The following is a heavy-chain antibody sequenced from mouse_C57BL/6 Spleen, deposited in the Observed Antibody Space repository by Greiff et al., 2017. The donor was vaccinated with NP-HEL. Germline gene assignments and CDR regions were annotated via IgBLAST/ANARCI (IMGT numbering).Heavy chain of an antibody. Sequence: VQLQQSGAELVRPGASVTLSCKASGYTFTDYEMHWVKQTPVHGLEWIGAIDPEPGGTAYNQKFKGKAILTADKSSSTAYMELRSLTSEDSAVYYCTRRWLRRVYYFDYWGQGTTRTVSS. V-gene: IGHV1-15*01. CDR1: GYTFTDYE. CDR3: TRRWLRRVYYFDY. J-gene: IGHJ2*01. D-gene: IGHD2-2*01. CDR2: IDPEPGGT.